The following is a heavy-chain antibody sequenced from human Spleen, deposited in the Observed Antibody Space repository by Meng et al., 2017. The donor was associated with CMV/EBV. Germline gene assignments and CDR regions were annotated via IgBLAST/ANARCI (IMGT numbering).Heavy chain of an antibody. J-gene: IGHJ4*02. CDR1: GFTFDDYG. Sequence: GGSLRLSCAASGFTFDDYGMSWVRQAPGKGLEWVSGINWNGSSTGYADSVKGRFTISSDNAKNSLYLQMNSLRAEDTAIYYCAKDILGGAAAGRGFDYWGQGTLVTVSS. CDR2: INWNGSST. CDR3: AKDILGGAAAGRGFDY. V-gene: IGHV3-20*04. D-gene: IGHD6-13*01.